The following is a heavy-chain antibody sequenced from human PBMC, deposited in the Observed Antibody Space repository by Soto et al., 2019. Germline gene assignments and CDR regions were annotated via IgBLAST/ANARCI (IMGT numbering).Heavy chain of an antibody. Sequence: QVQLQESGPGLVKPSETLSLTCGVSGFPVSYGYYWGWIRQPPGKGLEWLGSIYQSGKTYYNPSLTSRLTLSMDTSKNEFSVRLRSVTAADTAVYFCARLYCSSVSCYNDYWGPGVQVTVSS. CDR2: IYQSGKT. CDR3: ARLYCSSVSCYNDY. V-gene: IGHV4-38-2*01. D-gene: IGHD2-2*01. CDR1: GFPVSYGYY. J-gene: IGHJ4*02.